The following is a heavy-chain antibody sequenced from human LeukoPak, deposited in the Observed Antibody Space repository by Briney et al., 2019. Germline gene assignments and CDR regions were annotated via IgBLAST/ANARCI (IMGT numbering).Heavy chain of an antibody. Sequence: ASVKVSCKASGYTFTNHGISWVRQAPGQGLEWMGWISAYNGNTNYAQKLQGRVTMTTDTSTSTAYMELRSLRSDDTAVYYCARDLWTYDFWSGYFPSDYWGQGTLVTVSS. J-gene: IGHJ4*02. CDR3: ARDLWTYDFWSGYFPSDY. D-gene: IGHD3-3*01. CDR1: GYTFTNHG. V-gene: IGHV1-18*01. CDR2: ISAYNGNT.